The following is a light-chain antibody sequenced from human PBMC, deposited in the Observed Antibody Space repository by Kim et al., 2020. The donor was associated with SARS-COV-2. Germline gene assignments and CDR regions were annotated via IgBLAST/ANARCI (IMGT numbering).Light chain of an antibody. CDR2: AAS. CDR3: QKYNRAPWT. Sequence: GDRVTITCRASQGITHSLAWYQQKPGKVPQLLIYAASALQSGVPSRFSGSGSGTDCTLTISSLQPEDVTTYYCQKYNRAPWTFGQVTKVEIK. J-gene: IGKJ1*01. V-gene: IGKV1-27*01. CDR1: QGITHS.